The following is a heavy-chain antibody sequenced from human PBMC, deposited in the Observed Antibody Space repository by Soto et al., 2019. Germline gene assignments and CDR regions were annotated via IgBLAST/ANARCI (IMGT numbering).Heavy chain of an antibody. CDR3: RLEGVPTASAPAN. J-gene: IGHJ4*02. D-gene: IGHD2-2*01. Sequence: GSLRLSCAASGFILSAYAMTWVRLAPGKGLEWLSTIDGSGGGTYSADSVKGRFTISRDNSKGTLYLQMNSLRAEDTAVYYCRLEGVPTASAPANRGQRTLVTVSS. CDR1: GFILSAYA. CDR2: IDGSGGGT. V-gene: IGHV3-23*01.